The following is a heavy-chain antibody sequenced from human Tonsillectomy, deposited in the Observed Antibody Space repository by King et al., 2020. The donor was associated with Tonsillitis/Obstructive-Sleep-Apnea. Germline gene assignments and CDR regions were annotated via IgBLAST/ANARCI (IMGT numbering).Heavy chain of an antibody. Sequence: QLQESGPGLVKPSGTLSLTCTVSGGSISSHYWGWLRQPPGKGLKWIGHISDSGSTYSNPSLKSRVTISVDTSKNQFSLKLTSVTAADTAVYYCARGRWDITGTQFDPWGQGTLVTVSS. CDR2: ISDSGST. J-gene: IGHJ5*02. CDR3: ARGRWDITGTQFDP. CDR1: GGSISSHY. D-gene: IGHD1-7*01. V-gene: IGHV4-59*11.